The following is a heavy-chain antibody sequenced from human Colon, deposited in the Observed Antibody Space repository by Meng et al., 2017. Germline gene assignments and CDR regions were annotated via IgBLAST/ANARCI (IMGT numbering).Heavy chain of an antibody. D-gene: IGHD6-13*01. CDR3: ARDRSIAAAGIDY. Sequence: EVQLVGSGGGLVQPGGSLRLSCAASGFTFSDYWMHWVRQAPGKGLVWVSRIKSDGSSISYADSVKGRFTISRDNAKNTLYLQMNSLRAEDTAVYYCARDRSIAAAGIDYWGQGTLVTVSS. CDR1: GFTFSDYW. CDR2: IKSDGSSI. J-gene: IGHJ4*02. V-gene: IGHV3-74*01.